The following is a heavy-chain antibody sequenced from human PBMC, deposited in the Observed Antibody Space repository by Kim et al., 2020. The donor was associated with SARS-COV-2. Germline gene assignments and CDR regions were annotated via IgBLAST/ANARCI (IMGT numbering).Heavy chain of an antibody. CDR2: GNGTT. Sequence: GNGTTRYSQEFKGRVTFTTDTSASPAYMELSFLRSEDSAVYYCLGGFYFDYWGQGTLVTVSS. V-gene: IGHV1-3*01. J-gene: IGHJ4*02. D-gene: IGHD3-16*01. CDR3: LGGFYFDY.